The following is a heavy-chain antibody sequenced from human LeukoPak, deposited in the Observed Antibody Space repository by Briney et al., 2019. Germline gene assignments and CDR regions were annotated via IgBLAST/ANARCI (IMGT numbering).Heavy chain of an antibody. Sequence: ASVKVSCKASGYTFTGYYMHXXXXXXXXXXXXXXWIXPNSGGTXYAQKFQGRVTXTRXTSISTAYMELSRLRSDDTAVYYCARVTPRGLRFLEWLSPLDYWGQGTLVTVSS. CDR3: ARVTPRGLRFLEWLSPLDY. CDR1: GYTFTGYY. D-gene: IGHD3-3*01. CDR2: IXPNSGGT. V-gene: IGHV1-2*02. J-gene: IGHJ4*02.